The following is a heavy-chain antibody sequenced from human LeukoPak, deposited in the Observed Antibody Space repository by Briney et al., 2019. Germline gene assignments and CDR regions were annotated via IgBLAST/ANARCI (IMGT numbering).Heavy chain of an antibody. D-gene: IGHD3-9*01. CDR1: GFTFSSYA. CDR3: AKDLIRYFDFIDY. Sequence: PGGSLRLSCAASGFTFSSYAMSWVRQAPGKGLEWVSAISGSGGSTYYADSVKGRFTISRDNSKNTLYLQKNSLRAEDTAVYYCAKDLIRYFDFIDYWGQGTLVTVSS. CDR2: ISGSGGST. J-gene: IGHJ4*02. V-gene: IGHV3-23*01.